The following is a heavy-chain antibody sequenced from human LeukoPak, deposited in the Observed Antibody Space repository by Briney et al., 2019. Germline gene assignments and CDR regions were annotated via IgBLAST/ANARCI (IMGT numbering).Heavy chain of an antibody. V-gene: IGHV3-23*01. CDR3: AKDEQLWFRWVFDY. CDR1: GFTFSSYA. J-gene: IGHJ4*02. CDR2: ISGSGGTT. D-gene: IGHD5-18*01. Sequence: GGSLRLSCAASGFTFSSYAMSWVRQAPGKGLEWVSVISGSGGTTYYADSVKGRFTISRDNSKNTLYLQMNSLRAEDTAVYYCAKDEQLWFRWVFDYWGQGTLVTVSS.